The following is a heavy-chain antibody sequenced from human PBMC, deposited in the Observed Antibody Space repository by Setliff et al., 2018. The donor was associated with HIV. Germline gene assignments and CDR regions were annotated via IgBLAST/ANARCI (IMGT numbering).Heavy chain of an antibody. V-gene: IGHV4-59*11. J-gene: IGHJ4*02. Sequence: PSETLSLTCTVSGGSISSHFWSWIRQPPGKGLEWIGSIYYSGSTNHNPPLKSRVTISVVTSKNQFSLKLSSVTAADTAVYYCARGTLYYDYVWGTPFPFDYWGQGTLVTVSS. D-gene: IGHD3-16*01. CDR2: IYYSGST. CDR1: GGSISSHF. CDR3: ARGTLYYDYVWGTPFPFDY.